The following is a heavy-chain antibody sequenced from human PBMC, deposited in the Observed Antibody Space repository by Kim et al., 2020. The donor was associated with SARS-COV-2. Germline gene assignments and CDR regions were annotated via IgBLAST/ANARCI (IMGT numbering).Heavy chain of an antibody. Sequence: SETLSLTCTVSGGSISSSSYYWGWIRQPPGKGLEWIGSIYYSGSTYYNPSLKSRVTISVDSSKNQFSLKLSSVTAADTAVYFCATYSYGEYGDYINAFDIWGQGTMVTVSA. V-gene: IGHV4-39*01. J-gene: IGHJ3*02. CDR1: GGSISSSSYY. CDR3: ATYSYGEYGDYINAFDI. CDR2: IYYSGST. D-gene: IGHD4-17*01.